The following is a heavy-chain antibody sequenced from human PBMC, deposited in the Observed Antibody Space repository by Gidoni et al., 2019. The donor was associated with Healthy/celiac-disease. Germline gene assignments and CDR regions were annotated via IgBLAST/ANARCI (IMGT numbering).Heavy chain of an antibody. J-gene: IGHJ4*02. CDR1: GFTGGDYA. CDR2: ISSKAYGVTT. Sequence: EVQLVESGGGWVKPGRSRRRSGTAAGFTGGDYAMSWFRQAPGKGLGWVGFISSKAYGVTTEYAASVKGRFPISRDDSKSIAYLQMNSLQTEDTAVYYCTRVSYSYGYTFDYWGQGTLVTVSS. D-gene: IGHD5-18*01. CDR3: TRVSYSYGYTFDY. V-gene: IGHV3-49*05.